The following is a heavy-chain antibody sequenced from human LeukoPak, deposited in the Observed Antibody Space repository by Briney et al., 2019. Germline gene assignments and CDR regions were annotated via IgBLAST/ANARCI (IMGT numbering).Heavy chain of an antibody. CDR3: AREPYYDFWSGYGFDY. J-gene: IGHJ4*02. Sequence: GASVKVSCKASGGTFSSYAISWVRQAPGQGLEWMGGIIPILGTATYAQKFQGRVTITTDESTSTAYMVLSSLRSADTAVYFCAREPYYDFWSGYGFDYWGQGTLVTVSS. CDR1: GGTFSSYA. CDR2: IIPILGTA. D-gene: IGHD3-3*01. V-gene: IGHV1-69*05.